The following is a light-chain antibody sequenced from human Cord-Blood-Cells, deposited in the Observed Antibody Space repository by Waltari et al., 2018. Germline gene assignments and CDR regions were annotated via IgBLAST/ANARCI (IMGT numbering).Light chain of an antibody. Sequence: QSVLTQPPSVSGAPGQRVTISCTGSSSNIGAGYDVHWYQQLPGTAPKLLIYGNSNRPSGVPDLFSGSKSGTSASLAITGLQAEDEADYYCQSYDSSLSVVFGGGTKRTVL. CDR2: GNS. CDR1: SSNIGAGYD. V-gene: IGLV1-40*01. J-gene: IGLJ2*01. CDR3: QSYDSSLSVV.